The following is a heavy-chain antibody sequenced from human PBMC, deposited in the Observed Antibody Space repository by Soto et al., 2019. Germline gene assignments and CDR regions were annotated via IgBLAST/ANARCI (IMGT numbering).Heavy chain of an antibody. CDR2: MNPNSGNT. CDR3: ARGANYGSGRRLDLSRAAYYYYYMGV. D-gene: IGHD3-10*01. J-gene: IGHJ6*03. Sequence: ASVKVSCKASGYTFTSYDINWVRQATGQGLEWMGWMNPNSGNTGYAQKFQGSVTMTRNTSISTAYMELSSLRSEDTAVYYCARGANYGSGRRLDLSRAAYYYYYMGVWGKGTTVPIAS. V-gene: IGHV1-8*01. CDR1: GYTFTSYD.